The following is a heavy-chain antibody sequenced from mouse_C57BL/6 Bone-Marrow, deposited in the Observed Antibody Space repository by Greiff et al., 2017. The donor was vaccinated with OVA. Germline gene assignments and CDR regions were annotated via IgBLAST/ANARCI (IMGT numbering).Heavy chain of an antibody. CDR2: ISAGGSYT. D-gene: IGHD1-1*01. CDR1: GFTFSSYA. V-gene: IGHV5-4*03. Sequence: EVKVVESGGGLVKPGGSLKLSCAASGFTFSSYAMSWVRQTPEQRLEWVATISAGGSYTYYTDNVKGRFTLSRDNATDNLYLQMSHLKSEDTAIYYCARAHYYYGTSYAMDYWGQGTSVTVSS. J-gene: IGHJ4*01. CDR3: ARAHYYYGTSYAMDY.